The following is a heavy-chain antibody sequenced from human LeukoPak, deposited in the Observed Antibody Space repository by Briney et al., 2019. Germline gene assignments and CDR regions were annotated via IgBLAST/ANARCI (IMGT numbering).Heavy chain of an antibody. CDR2: IYYSGST. J-gene: IGHJ4*02. CDR3: ARDYDFWSGYSHWGFDY. V-gene: IGHV4-39*07. Sequence: SETLSLTCTVSGGSISSSSYYWGWIRQPPGKGLEWIGSIYYSGSTYYNPSLKSRVTISVDTSKNQFSLKLSSVTAADTAVYYCARDYDFWSGYSHWGFDYWGQGTLVTVSS. D-gene: IGHD3-3*01. CDR1: GGSISSSSYY.